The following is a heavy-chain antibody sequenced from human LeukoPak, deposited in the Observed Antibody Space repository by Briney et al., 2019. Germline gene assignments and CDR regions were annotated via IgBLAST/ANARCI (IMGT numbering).Heavy chain of an antibody. CDR2: ISGSGGST. D-gene: IGHD4-23*01. J-gene: IGHJ3*02. V-gene: IGHV3-23*01. CDR1: GFTFSSYG. Sequence: GGTLRLSCAASGFTFSSYGMSWVRQAPGKGLEWVSAISGSGGSTYYADSVKGRFTISRDNSKNTLYLQMNSLRAEDTAVYYCAHLQTTVVTPDAFDIWGQGTMVTVSS. CDR3: AHLQTTVVTPDAFDI.